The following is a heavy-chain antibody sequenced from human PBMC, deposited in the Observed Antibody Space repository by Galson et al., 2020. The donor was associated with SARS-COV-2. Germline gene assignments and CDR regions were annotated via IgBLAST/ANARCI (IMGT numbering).Heavy chain of an antibody. CDR2: IYYSGST. CDR1: GGSISSYS. J-gene: IGHJ3*02. CDR3: AREGRGEMATIRAFDI. D-gene: IGHD5-12*01. Sequence: SETLSLTCTVSGGSISSYSWSWNRQPPGKGLEWIGYIYYSGSTNYNHSLKSRVTISVDTSTNQFSLKLSSVTAADTAVYYCAREGRGEMATIRAFDIWGQGTMVTVSS. V-gene: IGHV4-59*01.